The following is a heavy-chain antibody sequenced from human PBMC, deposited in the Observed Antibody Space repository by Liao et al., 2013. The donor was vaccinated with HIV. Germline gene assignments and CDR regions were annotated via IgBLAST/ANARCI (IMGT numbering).Heavy chain of an antibody. V-gene: IGHV4-34*01. D-gene: IGHD3-22*01. J-gene: IGHJ3*02. CDR2: INHSGST. CDR1: GGSFSGYY. Sequence: QVQLHQWGAGLLKPSETLSLTCAVYGGSFSGYYWSWIRQPPGKGLEWIGEINHSGSTNYNPSLKSRVTISVDTSKNQFSLKLSSVTAADTAVYYCARSMIVVVITETDAFDIWGQGTMVTVSS. CDR3: ARSMIVVVITETDAFDI.